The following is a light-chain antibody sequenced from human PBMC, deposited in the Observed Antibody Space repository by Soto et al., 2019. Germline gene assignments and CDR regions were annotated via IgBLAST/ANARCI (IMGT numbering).Light chain of an antibody. CDR2: GAS. V-gene: IGKV3-20*01. CDR3: QQYGSSPRT. CDR1: QSVSNNY. Sequence: EVVVTQSPATLSLSPGERATLSCRTSQSVSNNYLAWYQQKPGQAPRLLIYGASSRATGIPDRFSGSGSGTDFTLTITRLEPEDFAVYYCQQYGSSPRTFGQGTRLEIK. J-gene: IGKJ5*01.